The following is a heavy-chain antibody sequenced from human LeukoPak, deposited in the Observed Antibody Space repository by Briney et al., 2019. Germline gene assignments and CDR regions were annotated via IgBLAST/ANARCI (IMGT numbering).Heavy chain of an antibody. D-gene: IGHD5-12*01. CDR1: GGSFSGYY. CDR3: ARGSRGGYDS. V-gene: IGHV4-34*01. J-gene: IGHJ5*02. Sequence: SETLSLTCAVYGGSFSGYYWSWIRQPPGKGLEWIGEINHSGSTNYNPSLKSRVTISVDTSKNQFSLKLSSVTAADTAVYYCARGSRGGYDSWGQGTLVTVSS. CDR2: INHSGST.